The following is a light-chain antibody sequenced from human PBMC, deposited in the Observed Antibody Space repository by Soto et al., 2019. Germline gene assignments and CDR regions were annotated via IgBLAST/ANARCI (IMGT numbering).Light chain of an antibody. J-gene: IGKJ1*01. V-gene: IGKV1-39*01. CDR3: QQSYSSPRT. CDR2: AAS. CDR1: QTIGNY. Sequence: DIQMTQSPSSLSASVGDRVSITCRASQTIGNYLIWYQHRPGKAPKVLIYAASNLKIGVPSRFSGSGSGTDFTLTISNLQPEDSATYYCQQSYSSPRTFGQGTKVEIK.